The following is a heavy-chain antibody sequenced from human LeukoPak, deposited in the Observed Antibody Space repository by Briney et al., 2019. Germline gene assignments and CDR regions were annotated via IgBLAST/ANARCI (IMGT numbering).Heavy chain of an antibody. D-gene: IGHD2-15*01. CDR1: GLTFPSHA. Sequence: PGGTLRLSCVASGLTFPSHAMTWVRQTPGKGLEWVAGIGDSGGSTYYADSVKGRFTISRDNSKNTVYLQITSLRAEDTAVYFCATRPASTTYLAVFDHWGQGTLVTVSS. CDR2: IGDSGGST. J-gene: IGHJ4*02. CDR3: ATRPASTTYLAVFDH. V-gene: IGHV3-23*01.